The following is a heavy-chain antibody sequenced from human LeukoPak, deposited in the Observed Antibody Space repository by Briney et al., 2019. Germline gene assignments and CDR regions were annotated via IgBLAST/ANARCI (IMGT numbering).Heavy chain of an antibody. V-gene: IGHV3-7*01. CDR2: IKQDGSEK. J-gene: IGHJ4*02. CDR3: EAVTTQEDY. CDR1: GFTFSSYW. D-gene: IGHD4-17*01. Sequence: PGGSLRLSCAASGFTFSSYWMSWVRQAPGKGLEWVANIKQDGSEKYYVDSVKGRFTISRDNAKNSLSLQMNSLRAEDTAVYYCEAVTTQEDYWGQGTLVTVSS.